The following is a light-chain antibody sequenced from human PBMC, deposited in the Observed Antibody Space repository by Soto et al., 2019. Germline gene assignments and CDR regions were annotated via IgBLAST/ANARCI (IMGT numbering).Light chain of an antibody. CDR2: KAS. CDR3: QQYDTSSRT. J-gene: IGKJ1*01. CDR1: QSIDKW. Sequence: DFQMTQSPSTLSASVGDRVTITCRASQSIDKWLAWYQQKPGKAPKLMIYKASTLVSGVPSRFSGSGSGTEFTLTINSLQPDDFATYCCQQYDTSSRTFGQGTKVEIK. V-gene: IGKV1-5*03.